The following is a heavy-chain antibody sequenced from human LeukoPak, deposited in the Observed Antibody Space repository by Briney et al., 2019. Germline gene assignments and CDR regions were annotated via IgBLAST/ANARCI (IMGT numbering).Heavy chain of an antibody. CDR2: IKQDGSEK. CDR1: GFTFSSYG. Sequence: GGSLRLSCAASGFTFSSYGIHWVRQAPGKGLEWVANIKQDGSEKYYVDSVKGRFTISRDNAKNSLSLQMNTLRAEDTAVYYCARMDIGLVRDWGQGTLVTVSS. J-gene: IGHJ4*02. CDR3: ARMDIGLVRD. D-gene: IGHD3-10*01. V-gene: IGHV3-7*01.